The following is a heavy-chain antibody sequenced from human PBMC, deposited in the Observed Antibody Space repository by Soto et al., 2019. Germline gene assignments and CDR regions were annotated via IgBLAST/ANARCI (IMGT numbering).Heavy chain of an antibody. CDR1: GGSISSSSYY. CDR3: ARHGLSKRLSPFDY. D-gene: IGHD3-16*02. Sequence: KPSESLSLTCTVSGGSISSSSYYWGWIRQPPGKGLEWIGSIYYSGSTYYNPSLKSRVTISVDTSKNQFSLKLSSVTAADTAVYYCARHGLSKRLSPFDYWGQGTLVTVSS. V-gene: IGHV4-39*01. J-gene: IGHJ4*02. CDR2: IYYSGST.